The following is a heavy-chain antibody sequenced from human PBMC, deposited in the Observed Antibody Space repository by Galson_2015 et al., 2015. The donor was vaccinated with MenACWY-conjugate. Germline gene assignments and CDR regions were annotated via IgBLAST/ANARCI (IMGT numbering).Heavy chain of an antibody. D-gene: IGHD4-17*01. CDR1: GGTFSSYT. J-gene: IGHJ3*02. V-gene: IGHV1-69*02. CDR2: IIPILGIA. Sequence: SVKVSCKASGGTFSSYTISWVRQAPGQGLEWMGRIIPILGIANYAQKFQGRVTITADKSTSTAYMELSSLRSEDTAVYYCARAAVLKYGVDAFDIWGQGTMVTVSS. CDR3: ARAAVLKYGVDAFDI.